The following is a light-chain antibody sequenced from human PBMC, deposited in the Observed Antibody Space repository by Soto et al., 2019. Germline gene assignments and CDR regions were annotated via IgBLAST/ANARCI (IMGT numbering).Light chain of an antibody. J-gene: IGKJ4*01. CDR1: QSVSSN. Sequence: EIVMTQSPATLSVSPGERATLSCRASQSVSSNLAWYQQKPGQAPRLLIYGASTRATGIPARFSGSGSGTEFTLTISSLQSEDFAVHYCQQYHNWPLTFGGGTKVEIK. V-gene: IGKV3-15*01. CDR2: GAS. CDR3: QQYHNWPLT.